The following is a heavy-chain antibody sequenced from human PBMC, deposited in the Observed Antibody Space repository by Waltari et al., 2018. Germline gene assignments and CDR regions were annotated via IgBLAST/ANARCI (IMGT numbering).Heavy chain of an antibody. Sequence: EVQLVESGGGLVEPGGSLRLSCVASGCRFSNYWMSWVRQAPGKGRECVANIKQDGYKKYYVGSLKGRFTISRDNAKNSVYLQMNSLRPEDTAVYYCARDWEGERPNFDYWGQGTLVTVSS. D-gene: IGHD1-26*01. CDR3: ARDWEGERPNFDY. CDR2: IKQDGYKK. V-gene: IGHV3-7*04. J-gene: IGHJ4*02. CDR1: GCRFSNYW.